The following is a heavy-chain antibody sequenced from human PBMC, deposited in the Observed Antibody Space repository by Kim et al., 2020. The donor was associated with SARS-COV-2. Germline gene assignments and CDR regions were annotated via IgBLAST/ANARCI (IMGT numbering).Heavy chain of an antibody. CDR3: ARGHHYDSSGYYDYYFDY. J-gene: IGHJ4*02. CDR2: INHSGST. D-gene: IGHD3-22*01. CDR1: GGSFSGYY. V-gene: IGHV4-34*01. Sequence: SETLSLTCAVYGGSFSGYYWSWIRQPPGKGLEWIGEINHSGSTNYNPSLKSRVTISVDTSKNQFSLKLSSVTAADTAVYYCARGHHYDSSGYYDYYFDYWGQGTLVTVSS.